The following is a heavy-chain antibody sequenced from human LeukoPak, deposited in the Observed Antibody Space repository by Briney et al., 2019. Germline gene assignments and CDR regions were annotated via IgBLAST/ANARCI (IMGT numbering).Heavy chain of an antibody. CDR3: AKDPTLRSSVYHAFDI. Sequence: NPGGSLRLSCAASGFTFSDYYMSWIRQAPGKGLEWVSYISSSGSTIYYADSVKGRFTISRDNAKNSLYLQMNSLRAEDTAVYYCAKDPTLRSSVYHAFDIWGQGTMVTVSS. D-gene: IGHD3-22*01. V-gene: IGHV3-11*01. CDR1: GFTFSDYY. J-gene: IGHJ3*02. CDR2: ISSSGSTI.